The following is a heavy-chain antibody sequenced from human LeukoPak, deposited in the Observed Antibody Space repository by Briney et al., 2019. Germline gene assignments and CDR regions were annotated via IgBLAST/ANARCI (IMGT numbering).Heavy chain of an antibody. D-gene: IGHD6-19*01. V-gene: IGHV4-61*05. CDR1: GGSISSSSYY. CDR2: ISDSGNT. J-gene: IGHJ5*02. Sequence: SETLSLTCTVSGGSISSSSYYWGWIRQPPGKGLEWIGYISDSGNTNYNPSLKSRLSISVDTSKNHFSLKLTSVTATDTAVYYCARTGDGSSGWNGDWFDHWGQGTLVTVSS. CDR3: ARTGDGSSGWNGDWFDH.